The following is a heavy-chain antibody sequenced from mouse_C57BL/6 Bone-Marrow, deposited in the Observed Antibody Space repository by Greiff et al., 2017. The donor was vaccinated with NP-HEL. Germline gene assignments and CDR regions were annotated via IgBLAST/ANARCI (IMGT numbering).Heavy chain of an antibody. D-gene: IGHD2-4*01. CDR2: IWSGGST. J-gene: IGHJ2*01. Sequence: VKLQQSGPGLVQPSQSLSITCTVSGFSLTSYGVHWVRQSPGKGLEWLGVIWSGGSTDYYAAFMSRLSITKENSKSKVFLKMNRLQAYDTAIYYCATKSYDYAGVDYWGQGTTLTVSS. V-gene: IGHV2-5*01. CDR3: ATKSYDYAGVDY. CDR1: GFSLTSYG.